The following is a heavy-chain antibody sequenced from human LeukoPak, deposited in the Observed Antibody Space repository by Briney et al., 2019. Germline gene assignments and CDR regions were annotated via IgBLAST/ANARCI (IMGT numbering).Heavy chain of an antibody. CDR1: GFTFGSYS. J-gene: IGHJ4*02. V-gene: IGHV3-21*01. Sequence: GGSLRLSCAASGFTFGSYSMNWVRQAPGKGLEWVSSISSSSSYIYYADSVKGRFTISRDNAKNSLYLQMNSLRAEDTAVYYCARDGGYSYRDFDYWGQGTLVTVSS. D-gene: IGHD5-18*01. CDR2: ISSSSSYI. CDR3: ARDGGYSYRDFDY.